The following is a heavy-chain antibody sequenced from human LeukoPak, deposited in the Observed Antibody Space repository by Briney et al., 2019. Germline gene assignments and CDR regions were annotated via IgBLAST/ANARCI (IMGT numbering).Heavy chain of an antibody. D-gene: IGHD1-26*01. CDR3: AKDVGKWESLHFFDY. Sequence: GGSLRLSCAASGFTFSSYGMHWVRQAPGKGLEWVAVISYDGSNKYYADSVKGRFTISRDNSRNTLYLQMNSLRGDDTAVYYCAKDVGKWESLHFFDYWGQGTLVTVSS. V-gene: IGHV3-30*18. CDR2: ISYDGSNK. J-gene: IGHJ4*02. CDR1: GFTFSSYG.